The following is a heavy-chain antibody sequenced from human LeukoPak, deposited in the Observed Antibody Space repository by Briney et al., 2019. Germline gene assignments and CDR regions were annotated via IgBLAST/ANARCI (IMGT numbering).Heavy chain of an antibody. V-gene: IGHV2-26*01. CDR1: GFSLSNARMG. J-gene: IGHJ4*02. CDR2: IFSNDEK. D-gene: IGHD3-16*02. CDR3: AALQTYDYVWGSYRPFDY. Sequence: SGPVLVKPTETLTLTCTVSGFSLSNARMGVSWIRQPPGKALEWLAHIFSNDEKSYSTSPKSRLTISKDTSKSQVVLTMTNMDPVDTATYYCAALQTYDYVWGSYRPFDYWGQGTLVTVSS.